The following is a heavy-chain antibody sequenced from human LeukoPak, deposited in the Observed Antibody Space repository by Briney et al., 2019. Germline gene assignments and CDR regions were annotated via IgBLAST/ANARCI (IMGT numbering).Heavy chain of an antibody. V-gene: IGHV4-59*01. J-gene: IGHJ3*02. Sequence: PSETLSLTCTVYGGSISSYYWSWIRQPPGKGLEWIGYIYYSGSTNYNPSLKSRVTISVDTSKNQFSLKLSSVTAADTVVYYCAREGQQLGYAFDIWGQGTMVTVSS. CDR1: GGSISSYY. CDR3: AREGQQLGYAFDI. CDR2: IYYSGST. D-gene: IGHD6-13*01.